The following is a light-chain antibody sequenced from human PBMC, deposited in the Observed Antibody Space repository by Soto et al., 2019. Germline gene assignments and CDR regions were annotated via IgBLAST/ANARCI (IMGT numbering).Light chain of an antibody. V-gene: IGLV3-9*01. CDR2: RDS. CDR3: QVWDSSTAEVV. CDR1: NIGSKN. Sequence: SYELTQPLSVSVALGQTARITCGGNNIGSKNVNWYQQKPGQAPVLVIYRDSNRPSGIPERFSGSNSGNTATLTISRAQAGDEADYYCQVWDSSTAEVVFGGGTKLTVL. J-gene: IGLJ2*01.